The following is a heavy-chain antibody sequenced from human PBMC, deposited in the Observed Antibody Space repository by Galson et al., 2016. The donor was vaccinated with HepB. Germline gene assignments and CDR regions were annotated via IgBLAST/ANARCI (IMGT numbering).Heavy chain of an antibody. V-gene: IGHV4-59*11. CDR3: VSRLGRDVANYHYYSLDF. Sequence: SETLSLTCTVSGASISAHYWSWLRQPPGKGLEWIGSIYDSGSTNYNSSLNSRFTISRDTSKNQFSLKLTSFTAADTAVYYCVSRLGRDVANYHYYSLDFWGQGTTVTVSS. CDR1: GASISAHY. J-gene: IGHJ6*02. CDR2: IYDSGST. D-gene: IGHD3-16*01.